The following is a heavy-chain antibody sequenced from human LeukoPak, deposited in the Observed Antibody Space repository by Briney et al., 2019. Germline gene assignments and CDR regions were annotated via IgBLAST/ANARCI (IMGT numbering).Heavy chain of an antibody. CDR2: IYQSGSS. CDR3: ARAYHAFDI. J-gene: IGHJ3*02. D-gene: IGHD3-16*01. V-gene: IGHV4-39*01. CDR1: GGSISTSNYY. Sequence: SETLSLTCTVSGGSISTSNYYWGWIRQPPGQGLEWIGNIYQSGSSYYNPSLRSRATISVDTSKNQFSLRLSSATAADTAVYYCARAYHAFDIWGQGTMVTVSS.